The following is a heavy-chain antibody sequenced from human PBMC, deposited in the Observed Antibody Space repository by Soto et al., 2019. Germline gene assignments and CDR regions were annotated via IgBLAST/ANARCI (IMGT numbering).Heavy chain of an antibody. CDR2: IIPIFGTA. Sequence: QVQLVQSGAEVKKPGSSVKVSCKASGGTFSSYAISWVRQAPGQGLEWMGGIIPIFGTANYAQKFQGRVTITADEPTSTAYMELSSLRSEDTAVYYCARGHDGWLVAVNAFDIWDQGTMVTVSS. CDR1: GGTFSSYA. CDR3: ARGHDGWLVAVNAFDI. D-gene: IGHD6-19*01. J-gene: IGHJ3*02. V-gene: IGHV1-69*01.